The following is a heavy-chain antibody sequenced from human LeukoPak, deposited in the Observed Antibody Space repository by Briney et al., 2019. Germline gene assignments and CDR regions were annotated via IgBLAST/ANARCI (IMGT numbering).Heavy chain of an antibody. D-gene: IGHD3-9*01. J-gene: IGHJ5*02. CDR3: ARSYFDVLTNYYMWLAP. V-gene: IGHV1-2*02. CDR2: IHPRRGDT. CDR1: GYSFTAFY. Sequence: ASVKVSCKTSGYSFTAFYIHWVRQAPGQGLEWMGWIHPRRGDTNYAQKFQDRVTMTGDTSITTAYMELSSLRSDDTAVFYCARSYFDVLTNYYMWLAPWGQGTLVTVSS.